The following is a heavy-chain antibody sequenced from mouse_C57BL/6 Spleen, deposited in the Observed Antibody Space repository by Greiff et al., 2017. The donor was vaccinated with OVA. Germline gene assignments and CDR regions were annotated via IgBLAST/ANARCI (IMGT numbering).Heavy chain of an antibody. V-gene: IGHV1-78*01. J-gene: IGHJ2*01. D-gene: IGHD1-1*01. CDR1: GYTFTDHT. CDR3: ERFEGFFYYYGSSLDY. Sequence: QVQLQQSDAELVKPGASVKISCKVSGYTFTDHTIHWMKQRPEQGLEWIGYIYPRDGSTKYNEKFKGKATLTADKSSSTAYMQLNILTSEDSEVYFCERFEGFFYYYGSSLDYWGQGTTLTVSS. CDR2: IYPRDGST.